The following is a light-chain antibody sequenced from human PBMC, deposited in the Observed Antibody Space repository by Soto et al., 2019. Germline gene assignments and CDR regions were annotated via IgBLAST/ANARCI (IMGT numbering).Light chain of an antibody. J-gene: IGLJ1*01. Sequence: QSVLTQPPSASGSPRQSVTISCIGTSSDVGGYNYVSWYQQHPGKAPKLMIYEVSKRPSGVPDRFSGSNSGNTATLTISGTQAMDEADYYCQAWDSSTPVFGTGTKVTVL. V-gene: IGLV2-8*01. CDR2: EVS. CDR1: SSDVGGYNY. CDR3: QAWDSSTPV.